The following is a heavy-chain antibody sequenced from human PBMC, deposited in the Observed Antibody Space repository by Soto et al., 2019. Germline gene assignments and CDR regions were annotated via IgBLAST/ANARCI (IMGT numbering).Heavy chain of an antibody. CDR3: ARDKITGNYFDY. V-gene: IGHV3-48*01. CDR1: GFILSDCA. CDR2: ISSSSSVI. D-gene: IGHD1-20*01. Sequence: GGSLRLSCATSGFILSDCAMNWVRQAPGKGLEWVSYISSSSSVIDYADSVKGRFTISRDNSKNTLYLQMNSLRAEDTAVYYCARDKITGNYFDYWGQGTLVTVSS. J-gene: IGHJ4*02.